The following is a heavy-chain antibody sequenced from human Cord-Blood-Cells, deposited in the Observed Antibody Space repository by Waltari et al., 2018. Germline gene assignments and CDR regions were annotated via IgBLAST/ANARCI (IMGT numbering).Heavy chain of an antibody. CDR2: IRYDGSNK. Sequence: QVRLVESGGGVVQPGGSLRLSFAAAGFTFSSVGMHWFRRAPGKGLEWVAFIRYDGSNKYYADSVKGRFTISRDNSKNTLYLQMNSLRAEDTAVYYCAKGGETNYWYFDLWGRGTLVTVSS. CDR3: AKGGETNYWYFDL. V-gene: IGHV3-30*02. CDR1: GFTFSSVG. D-gene: IGHD3-16*01. J-gene: IGHJ2*01.